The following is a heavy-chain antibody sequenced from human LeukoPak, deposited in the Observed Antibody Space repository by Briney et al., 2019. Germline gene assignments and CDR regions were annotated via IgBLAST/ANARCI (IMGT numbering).Heavy chain of an antibody. Sequence: GGSLRLSCAGSGFTFSSYWMHWVRQGAGKGLEWVSRIYIDGTTTSYADSVRGRFTISRDNAENTLYLQMNSLRAEDTAVYYCARGGNGGNSLDYWGQGALITVSS. D-gene: IGHD4-23*01. CDR2: IYIDGTTT. J-gene: IGHJ4*02. V-gene: IGHV3-74*01. CDR3: ARGGNGGNSLDY. CDR1: GFTFSSYW.